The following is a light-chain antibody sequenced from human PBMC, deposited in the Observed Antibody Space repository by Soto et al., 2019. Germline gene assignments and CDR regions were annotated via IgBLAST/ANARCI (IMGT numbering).Light chain of an antibody. CDR3: QQYNSYPYT. CDR1: QSISSW. J-gene: IGKJ2*01. CDR2: KAS. V-gene: IGKV1-5*03. Sequence: DIQMTQSPSTLSASVGDRVTITCRASQSISSWLAWYQQKPGKAPKLLTYKASSLERGVPSRFSGSGSGTEFTLTISSLQPDDFATYYCQQYNSYPYTFGQGTKLEIK.